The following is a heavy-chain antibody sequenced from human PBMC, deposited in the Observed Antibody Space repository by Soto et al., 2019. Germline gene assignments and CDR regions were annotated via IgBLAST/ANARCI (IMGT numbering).Heavy chain of an antibody. CDR1: GYTFTSYA. V-gene: IGHV1-3*01. CDR2: INAGNGNT. J-gene: IGHJ5*02. Sequence: ASVKVSCKASGYTFTSYAMHWVRQAPGQRLEWMGWINAGNGNTKYSQKFQGRVTITRDTSASTAYMEPSSLRSEDTAVYYCASGGYGSGTFDPWGQGTLVTVSS. CDR3: ASGGYGSGTFDP. D-gene: IGHD3-10*01.